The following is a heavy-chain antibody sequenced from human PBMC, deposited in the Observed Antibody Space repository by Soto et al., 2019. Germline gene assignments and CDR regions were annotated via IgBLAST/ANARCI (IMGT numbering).Heavy chain of an antibody. V-gene: IGHV1-3*01. CDR2: INAGNGNT. D-gene: IGHD3-22*01. CDR3: ARTSQSDKPTYYYDSSGYPYFDY. J-gene: IGHJ4*02. Sequence: QVQLVQSGAEVKKPGASVKVSCKASGYTFTSYAMHWVRQAPGQRLEWMGWINAGNGNTKYSQKFQGRVTITRDTSASTAYMELSSLRSEDTAVYYCARTSQSDKPTYYYDSSGYPYFDYWGQGTLVTVSS. CDR1: GYTFTSYA.